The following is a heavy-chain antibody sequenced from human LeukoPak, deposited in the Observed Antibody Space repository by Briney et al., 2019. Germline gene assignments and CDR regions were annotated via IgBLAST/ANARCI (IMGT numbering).Heavy chain of an antibody. CDR3: ARDSPRTTVTSDY. CDR1: GYTFTGYY. CDR2: INPNSGGT. Sequence: GASVKVSCKASGYTFTGYYMHWVRQAPGQGLEWMGWINPNSGGTNYAQKFQGRVTMTRDTSISTAYMELSRLRSDDTAVYYCARDSPRTTVTSDYWGQGTLVTVSS. J-gene: IGHJ4*02. D-gene: IGHD4-17*01. V-gene: IGHV1-2*02.